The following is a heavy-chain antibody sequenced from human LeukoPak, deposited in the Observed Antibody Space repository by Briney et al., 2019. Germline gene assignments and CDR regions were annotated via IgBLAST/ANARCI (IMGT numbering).Heavy chain of an antibody. CDR3: AKGRCSGVGCDSFHS. CDR2: ISDDSSFT. V-gene: IGHV3-23*01. Sequence: TGGSLRLSCVASGLRFRSYAMNWVRQAPGKGLGCISTISDDSSFTYYADSVKGRSAISRDDSKNTLYLQMNNLKVEDTAVYYCAKGRCSGVGCDSFHSWGQGALVTVSS. CDR1: GLRFRSYA. D-gene: IGHD2-15*01. J-gene: IGHJ4*02.